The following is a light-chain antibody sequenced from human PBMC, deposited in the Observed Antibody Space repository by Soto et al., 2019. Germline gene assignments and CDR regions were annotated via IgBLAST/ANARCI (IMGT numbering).Light chain of an antibody. V-gene: IGKV3-20*01. CDR3: QHPT. CDR1: QSVSSSY. Sequence: EIVLTQSPGTLSLSPGERATLSCRASQSVSSSYLAWYQQKPGQAPRLLIYGASSKATGIPDRFSGGGSGTDFTMTTSRLEIEDFAVYYCQHPTFGQGTKVEIK. CDR2: GAS. J-gene: IGKJ1*01.